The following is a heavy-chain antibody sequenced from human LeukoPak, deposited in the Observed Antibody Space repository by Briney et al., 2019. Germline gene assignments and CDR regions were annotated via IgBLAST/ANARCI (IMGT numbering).Heavy chain of an antibody. D-gene: IGHD3-22*01. CDR3: AKSAYDRSGYYR. J-gene: IGHJ4*02. CDR2: ISSSGGST. V-gene: IGHV3-23*01. Sequence: GGSLRLSCAASGVSFSGYAMSWVRQAPGKGLEWVSIISSSGGSTNYTESVKGRFTISRDNSKNTLYLQMNSLRVEDTAMYYCAKSAYDRSGYYRWGQGTLVIVSS. CDR1: GVSFSGYA.